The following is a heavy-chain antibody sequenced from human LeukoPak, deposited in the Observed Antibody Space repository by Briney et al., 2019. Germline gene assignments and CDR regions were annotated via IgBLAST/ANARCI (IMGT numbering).Heavy chain of an antibody. CDR1: GYTFTSYY. D-gene: IGHD6-19*01. CDR3: ARFLPDGSGWQIDY. Sequence: ASVKVSCKASGYTFTSYYMHWVRQAPGQGLEWMGWINPNSGGTNYAQKFQGRVTMTRDTSISTAYMELSRLRSDDTAVYYCARFLPDGSGWQIDYWGQGTLVTVSS. V-gene: IGHV1-2*02. CDR2: INPNSGGT. J-gene: IGHJ4*02.